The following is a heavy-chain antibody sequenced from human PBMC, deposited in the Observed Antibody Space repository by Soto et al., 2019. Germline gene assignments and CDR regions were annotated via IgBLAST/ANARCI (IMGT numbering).Heavy chain of an antibody. CDR2: ISDRGDKT. CDR1: GSIFSSSV. J-gene: IGHJ4*01. V-gene: IGHV3-23*01. CDR3: AKDRVATSI. D-gene: IGHD5-12*01. Sequence: GGSLRLSCVASGSIFSSSVMSWVRQAPGKGLEWVSSISDRGDKTYNADFVEGRFFISRDNSKNTLYLEMNSLRAEDAAVYYCAKDRVATSIWGQGTLVTVSS.